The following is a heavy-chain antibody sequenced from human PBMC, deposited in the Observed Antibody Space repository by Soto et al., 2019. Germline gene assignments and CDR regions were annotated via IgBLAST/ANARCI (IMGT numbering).Heavy chain of an antibody. J-gene: IGHJ4*02. Sequence: ASVKVSCKASGYTFTSYGISWVRQAPGQGLEWMGWISAYNGNTNYAQKLQGRVTMTTDTSTSTAYMELRSLRSDDTAVYYCARDFWEYSSGWYPWGYWGQGTLVTVSS. V-gene: IGHV1-18*01. D-gene: IGHD6-19*01. CDR2: ISAYNGNT. CDR3: ARDFWEYSSGWYPWGY. CDR1: GYTFTSYG.